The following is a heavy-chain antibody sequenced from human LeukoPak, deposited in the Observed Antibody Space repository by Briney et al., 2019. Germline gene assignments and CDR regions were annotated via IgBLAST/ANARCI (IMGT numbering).Heavy chain of an antibody. CDR1: GFTFSSYA. V-gene: IGHV3-30-3*01. CDR3: ASGAVWIQLWNYFDC. CDR2: ISYDGSNK. J-gene: IGHJ4*02. Sequence: PGGSLRLSCAASGFTFSSYAMHWVRQAPGKGLEWVAVISYDGSNKYYADSVKGRFTISRDNSQNTLYLQMNSLRAEDTAVYYCASGAVWIQLWNYFDCWGQGTLVTVSS. D-gene: IGHD5-18*01.